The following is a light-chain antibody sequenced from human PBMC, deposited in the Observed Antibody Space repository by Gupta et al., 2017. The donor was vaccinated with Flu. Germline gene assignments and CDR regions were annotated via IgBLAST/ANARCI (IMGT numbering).Light chain of an antibody. CDR1: NLGDKF. J-gene: IGLJ3*02. V-gene: IGLV3-1*01. CDR2: QDT. CDR3: QAWDSSTAGV. Sequence: SYELTQPPSVSVSPGQTASITCSGDNLGDKFACWYQQKPGQSPVVVMYQDTKRPSGIPERFSASNSGNTATLTISGTQAMDEGDYYCQAWDSSTAGVFGGGTKLTVL.